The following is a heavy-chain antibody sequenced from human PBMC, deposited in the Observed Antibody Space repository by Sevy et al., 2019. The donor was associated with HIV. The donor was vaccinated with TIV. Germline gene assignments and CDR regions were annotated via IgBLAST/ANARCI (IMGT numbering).Heavy chain of an antibody. CDR1: GFTFSSYA. J-gene: IGHJ3*02. CDR3: ANSQEVRGVWAFDI. D-gene: IGHD3-10*01. Sequence: LSLTCAASGFTFSSYAMSWVRQAPGRGLEWVSAISGSGGSTYYANSVKGRFTISRDNSKNTLYLQMNSLRAEDTAVYDCANSQEVRGVWAFDIWGQGTMVTVSS. V-gene: IGHV3-23*01. CDR2: ISGSGGST.